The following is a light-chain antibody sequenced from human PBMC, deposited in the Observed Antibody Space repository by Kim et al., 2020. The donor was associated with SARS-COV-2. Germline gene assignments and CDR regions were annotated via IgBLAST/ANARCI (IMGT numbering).Light chain of an antibody. V-gene: IGLV3-19*01. CDR1: SLRSYY. Sequence: AWGQTVRITFQGDSLRSYYASWYQQTPGQAPVLFIYGKNNRPSGIPDRFSGSSSGNTASLTIPGAQAEDEADYYCNTRDSSGNHLVFGGGTKLTVL. CDR3: NTRDSSGNHLV. J-gene: IGLJ3*02. CDR2: GKN.